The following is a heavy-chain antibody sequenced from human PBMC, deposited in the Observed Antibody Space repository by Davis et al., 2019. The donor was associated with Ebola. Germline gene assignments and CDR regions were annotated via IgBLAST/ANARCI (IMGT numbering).Heavy chain of an antibody. CDR1: GFTFRSYA. J-gene: IGHJ4*02. D-gene: IGHD3-22*01. CDR2: ISGSGGFT. V-gene: IGHV3-23*01. Sequence: GESLKISCAASGFTFRSYAMSWVRQAPGKGLEWVSSISGSGGFTYYADSVKGRFTISRDNSKNTLYLQMNSLRTEDTAVYYCARGITMIVVVPLHWGQGTLVTVSS. CDR3: ARGITMIVVVPLH.